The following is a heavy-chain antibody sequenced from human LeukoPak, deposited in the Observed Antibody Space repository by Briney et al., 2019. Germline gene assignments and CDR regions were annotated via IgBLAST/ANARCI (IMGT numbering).Heavy chain of an antibody. CDR2: INQDASEI. D-gene: IGHD2-21*02. J-gene: IGHJ4*02. CDR3: ATDRDNSDWQKRFDS. Sequence: GGSLRLSCAVSGFTFSTYWMNLYRQAPGKGLEWVGNINQDASEINYVDSVRGRFTISRDNAKNSLHLQMNSLRAEDTAVYYCATDRDNSDWQKRFDSWGQGTLVTVSS. V-gene: IGHV3-7*01. CDR1: GFTFSTYW.